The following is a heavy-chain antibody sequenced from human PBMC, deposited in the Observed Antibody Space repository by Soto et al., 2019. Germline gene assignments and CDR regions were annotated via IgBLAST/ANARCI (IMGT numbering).Heavy chain of an antibody. D-gene: IGHD5-12*01. CDR1: GGSGGSFSSYY. V-gene: IGHV4-39*01. CDR3: AGVRRGGYDSLRYYYGMDV. J-gene: IGHJ6*02. CDR2: IYYSGGT. Sequence: SETLSLTCAVNGGSGGSFSSYYWGWIRQPPGKGLEWIGSIYYSGGTYYNPSLKSRVTISVDTSKNQFSLKLSSVTAADTAVYYCAGVRRGGYDSLRYYYGMDVWGQGTTVTVSS.